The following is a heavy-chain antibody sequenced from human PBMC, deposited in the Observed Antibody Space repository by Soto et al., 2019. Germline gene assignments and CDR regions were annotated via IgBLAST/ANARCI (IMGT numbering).Heavy chain of an antibody. CDR2: IYYSGST. J-gene: IGHJ4*01. CDR3: ARDNEQWLHRL. D-gene: IGHD6-19*01. CDR1: GGSISSDY. Sequence: QVQLQESGPGLVKPSETLSLTCTVSGGSISSDYWSWIRQPPGKGLEWIGYIYYSGSTNYNPSLKSRVTISVDTSKNQFSLKLSSVTAAYTAVYYCARDNEQWLHRLWGHGTLVTVSS. V-gene: IGHV4-59*01.